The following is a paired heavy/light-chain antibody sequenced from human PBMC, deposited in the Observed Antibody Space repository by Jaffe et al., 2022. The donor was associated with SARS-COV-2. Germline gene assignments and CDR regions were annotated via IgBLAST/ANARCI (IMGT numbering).Heavy chain of an antibody. D-gene: IGHD5-12*01. CDR2: ISSGSAYI. CDR3: ARDDQWAGLRTGDHPNTFDF. CDR1: GFTFSSYG. V-gene: IGHV3-21*01. Sequence: EVRLVESGGGLVKPGGSLRLSCAASGFTFSSYGMNWVRQAPGKGLDWVSSISSGSAYIYHADSLRGRFTVSRDNAKNSLYLQMNSLRVEDTAVYYCARDDQWAGLRTGDHPNTFDFWGQGTLVTVSS. J-gene: IGHJ4*02.
Light chain of an antibody. CDR1: NIGSKS. V-gene: IGLV3-21*02. CDR3: QVWDSNSDHMV. J-gene: IGLJ2*01. Sequence: SYVLTQPPSVSVAPGQTAKITCGGTNIGSKSAHWYQQRPGQAPVVVVFDDSDRPSGIPERFSGSNSGNTATLTISRVEAGDEADYYCQVWDSNSDHMVFGGGTKLTVL. CDR2: DDS.